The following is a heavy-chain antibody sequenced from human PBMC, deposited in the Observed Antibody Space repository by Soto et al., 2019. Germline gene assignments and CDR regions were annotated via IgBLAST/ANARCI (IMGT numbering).Heavy chain of an antibody. V-gene: IGHV1-69*13. D-gene: IGHD3-22*01. CDR2: IIPIFGTA. Sequence: SVKVSCKASGGTFSSYAISWVRQAPGQGLEWMGGIIPIFGTANYAQKFQGRVTITADESTSTAYMELSSLRSEDTAVYYCAREPNPHYYDSSGYYNYWGQGTLVTVSS. CDR3: AREPNPHYYDSSGYYNY. CDR1: GGTFSSYA. J-gene: IGHJ4*02.